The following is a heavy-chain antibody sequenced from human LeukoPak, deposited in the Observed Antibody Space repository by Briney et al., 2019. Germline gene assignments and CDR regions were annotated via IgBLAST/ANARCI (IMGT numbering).Heavy chain of an antibody. D-gene: IGHD4-17*01. CDR3: AKSTYYGDYGYYYGMDV. CDR1: GFTFSSYA. V-gene: IGHV3-33*06. J-gene: IGHJ6*02. Sequence: PGGSLRLSCTAPGFTFSSYAIHWIRQAPGKGLEWVALVWHDGSNRYYSEAVKGRFTISRDNSKNTVYLQINSLRAEDTAVYYCAKSTYYGDYGYYYGMDVWGQGTTVTVSS. CDR2: VWHDGSNR.